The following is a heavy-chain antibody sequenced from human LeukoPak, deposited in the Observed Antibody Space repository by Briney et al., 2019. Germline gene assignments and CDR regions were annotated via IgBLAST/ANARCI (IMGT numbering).Heavy chain of an antibody. CDR1: GFTFSSYG. J-gene: IGHJ4*02. D-gene: IGHD2-15*01. CDR2: IRYDGSNK. V-gene: IGHV3-30*02. Sequence: GGSLRLSCAASGFTFSSYGMHWVRQAPGKGLEWVAFIRYDGSNKYYADSVKGRFTISRDNSENTLYLQMNSLRAEDTAVYYCAKDWSSVVAFDYWGQGTLVTVSS. CDR3: AKDWSSVVAFDY.